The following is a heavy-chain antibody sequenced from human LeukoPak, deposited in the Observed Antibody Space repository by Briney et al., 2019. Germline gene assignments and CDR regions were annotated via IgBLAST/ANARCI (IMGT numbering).Heavy chain of an antibody. J-gene: IGHJ4*02. Sequence: PSETLSLTCTVSGGSISSSSYYWGWIRQPPGKGLEWIGSIYYSGSTYYNPSLKSRGTISVDTSKNQFSLKLSSVTAADTAVYYCARLRAAYGITGTFDYYFDYWGQGTLVTVSS. CDR2: IYYSGST. V-gene: IGHV4-39*01. D-gene: IGHD1-7*01. CDR1: GGSISSSSYY. CDR3: ARLRAAYGITGTFDYYFDY.